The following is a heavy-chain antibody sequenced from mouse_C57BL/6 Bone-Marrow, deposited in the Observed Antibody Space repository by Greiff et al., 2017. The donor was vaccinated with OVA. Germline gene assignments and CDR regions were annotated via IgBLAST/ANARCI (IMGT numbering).Heavy chain of an antibody. Sequence: VKLVESGAELVRPGASVTLSCKASGYTFTDYEMHWVKQTPVHGLEWIGAIDPETGGTAYNQKFKGKAILTADKSSNTAYMELRILTSADSSVYYCTRGYSNYDAMDYWGQGTSVTVSS. D-gene: IGHD2-5*01. CDR2: IDPETGGT. V-gene: IGHV1-15*01. J-gene: IGHJ4*01. CDR3: TRGYSNYDAMDY. CDR1: GYTFTDYE.